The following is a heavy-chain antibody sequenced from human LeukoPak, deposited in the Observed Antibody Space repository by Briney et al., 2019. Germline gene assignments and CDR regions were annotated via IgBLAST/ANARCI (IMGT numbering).Heavy chain of an antibody. Sequence: PSQTLSLTCTVSGGSISSGGYYWSWIRQPPGKGLEWIGYIYHSGSTYYNPSLKSRVTISVDRSKNQFSLKLSSVTAADTAVYYCARDLLTGRFDPWGQGTLVTVSS. CDR1: GGSISSGGYY. CDR2: IYHSGST. V-gene: IGHV4-30-2*01. CDR3: ARDLLTGRFDP. D-gene: IGHD1-14*01. J-gene: IGHJ5*02.